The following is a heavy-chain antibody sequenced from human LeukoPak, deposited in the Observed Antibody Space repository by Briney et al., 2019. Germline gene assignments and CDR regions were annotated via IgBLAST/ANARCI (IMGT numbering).Heavy chain of an antibody. J-gene: IGHJ4*02. CDR3: ARNDILGVLPEF. CDR1: GDSINGYH. V-gene: IGHV4-59*01. Sequence: PSETLSLTCTISGDSINGYHWSWLRQPPGSKLEWIGYFYYSGVTNYNPSLKSRVTMSLDTSKKQFSLKLNSVTAADTAVYYCARNDILGVLPEFWGMGTLVSVTS. CDR2: FYYSGVT.